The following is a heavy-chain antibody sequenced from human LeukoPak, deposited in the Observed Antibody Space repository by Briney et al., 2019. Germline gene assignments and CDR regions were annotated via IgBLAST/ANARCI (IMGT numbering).Heavy chain of an antibody. CDR3: ARHVGISF. CDR2: ISSSSSYI. J-gene: IGHJ4*02. Sequence: GGSLRLSCAASEFSVGSNYMTWVRQAPGKGLEWVSSISSSSSYIYYADSVKGRFTISRDNAKNSLFLQMSNLRDDDTAIYYCARHVGISFWGQGTLVTVSS. D-gene: IGHD7-27*01. CDR1: EFSVGSNY. V-gene: IGHV3-21*01.